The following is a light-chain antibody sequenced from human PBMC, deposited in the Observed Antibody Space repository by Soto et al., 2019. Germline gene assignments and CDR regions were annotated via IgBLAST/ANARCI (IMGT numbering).Light chain of an antibody. J-gene: IGLJ1*01. CDR1: NSDVGSYNL. Sequence: QSVLTQPASVSGSPRQSITISCTGTNSDVGSYNLVSWFQRHPGKAPKLVIYEVTKRPSGVSDRFSGSKSGNPASLTISGLQAEDEADYYCFSYAGDSVYVFGTGTKVTVL. CDR2: EVT. V-gene: IGLV2-23*02. CDR3: FSYAGDSVYV.